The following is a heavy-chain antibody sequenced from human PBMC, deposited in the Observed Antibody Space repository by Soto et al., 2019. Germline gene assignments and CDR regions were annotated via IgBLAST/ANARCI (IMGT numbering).Heavy chain of an antibody. CDR3: ARETPGTWDLGYCSSTSCYYYMDV. CDR1: GYTFTSYD. D-gene: IGHD2-2*01. Sequence: ASVKVSCKASGYTFTSYDINWVRQATGQGLEWMGWMNPNSGNTGYAQKFQGRVTMTRNTSISTAYMELSSLRSEDTAVYYCARETPGTWDLGYCSSTSCYYYMDVWGKGTTVTVSS. J-gene: IGHJ6*03. V-gene: IGHV1-8*01. CDR2: MNPNSGNT.